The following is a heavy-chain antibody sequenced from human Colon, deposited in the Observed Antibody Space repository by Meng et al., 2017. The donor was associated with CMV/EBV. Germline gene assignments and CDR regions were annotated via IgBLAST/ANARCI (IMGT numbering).Heavy chain of an antibody. V-gene: IGHV1-18*01. Sequence: ASAQVSCKASGYTFTTYGVNWVRQAPGQGLQWMGWISAYNGNTNYAQNLQGRVTMTTDTTTSTAYMELRSLRSDDTAVYYCATWGKVETDMVTADYWGQGTLVTVSS. D-gene: IGHD5-18*01. CDR3: ATWGKVETDMVTADY. CDR2: ISAYNGNT. CDR1: GYTFTTYG. J-gene: IGHJ4*02.